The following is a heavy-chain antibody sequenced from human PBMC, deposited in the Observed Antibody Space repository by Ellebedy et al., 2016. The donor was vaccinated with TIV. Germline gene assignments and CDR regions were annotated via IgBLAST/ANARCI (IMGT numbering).Heavy chain of an antibody. Sequence: GGSLRLSXAASGFSFDDYAMHWVRQAPGKGLEWVSGISWNSGSIGYADSVKGRFTISRDNAKSSLYLQMNSLRAEDTALYYCAKDRDDSSGYFSQFDYWGQGTLVTVSS. CDR2: ISWNSGSI. CDR1: GFSFDDYA. J-gene: IGHJ4*02. D-gene: IGHD3-22*01. V-gene: IGHV3-9*01. CDR3: AKDRDDSSGYFSQFDY.